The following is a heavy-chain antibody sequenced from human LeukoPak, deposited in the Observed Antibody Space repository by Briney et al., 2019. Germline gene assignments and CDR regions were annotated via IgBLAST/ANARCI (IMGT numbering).Heavy chain of an antibody. CDR3: ARTQGPFCSGGNCYKIDY. V-gene: IGHV1-18*01. D-gene: IGHD2-15*01. J-gene: IGHJ4*02. CDR1: GYTFTSYG. Sequence: GASVKVSCKASGYTFTSYGISWVRQAPGQGLEWMGWISTYNGNTHSVQKLQGRVTMTTDPSTSTAYMELKSLRSDDTAVYYCARTQGPFCSGGNCYKIDYWGQGTLVTVSS. CDR2: ISTYNGNT.